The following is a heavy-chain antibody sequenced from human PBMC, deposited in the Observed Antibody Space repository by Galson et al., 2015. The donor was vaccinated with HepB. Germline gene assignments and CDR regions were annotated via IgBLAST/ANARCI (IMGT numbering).Heavy chain of an antibody. CDR3: ARDQFPRVAADPGFDP. V-gene: IGHV3-21*01. J-gene: IGHJ5*02. Sequence: SLRLSCAASGFTFSSYNMNWVRQAPGKGLEWVSSISSSSTYIYYADLVKGRFTISRDNAKNSLFLQMNSLRAEDTAVYYCARDQFPRVAADPGFDPWGQGTLVTVSS. D-gene: IGHD6-13*01. CDR1: GFTFSSYN. CDR2: ISSSSTYI.